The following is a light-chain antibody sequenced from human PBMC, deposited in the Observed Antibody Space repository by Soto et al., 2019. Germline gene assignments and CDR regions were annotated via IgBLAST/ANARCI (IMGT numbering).Light chain of an antibody. CDR1: QNIKNW. V-gene: IGKV1-5*01. Sequence: DIQMTKSPSTLFASIGDRVTITFRASQNIKNWIAWYHQKPGKAPKFLIYDACTLESGVPSRFSGNGFGTEFSLTISSLQPDDFGSYYCQHMRTFGQGTKVEMK. CDR3: QHMRT. CDR2: DAC. J-gene: IGKJ1*01.